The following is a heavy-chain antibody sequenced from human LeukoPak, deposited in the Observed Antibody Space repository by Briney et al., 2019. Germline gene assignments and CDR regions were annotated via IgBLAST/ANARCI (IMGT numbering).Heavy chain of an antibody. CDR1: GGSISSGDYY. V-gene: IGHV4-30-4*01. CDR2: IYYSGST. J-gene: IGHJ5*02. Sequence: SETLSLTCTVSGGSISSGDYYWSWIRQPPGKGLEWIGYIYYSGSTYYNPSLKSRVTISVDTSKNQFSLKLSSVTAADTAVYYCARDTPGDSSVPRFDPWGQGTLVTVSS. D-gene: IGHD3-22*01. CDR3: ARDTPGDSSVPRFDP.